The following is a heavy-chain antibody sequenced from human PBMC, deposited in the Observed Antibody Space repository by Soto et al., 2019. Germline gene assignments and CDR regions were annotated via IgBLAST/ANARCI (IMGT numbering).Heavy chain of an antibody. J-gene: IGHJ6*03. D-gene: IGHD6-19*01. CDR3: ARDRGVAPPVAGNTHYYYYMDV. V-gene: IGHV1-18*01. CDR2: ISAYNGNT. CDR1: GYSFTNYG. Sequence: QDRLVQSGVEVKKPGASVRVSCKASGYSFTNYGITWVRQAPGQGFEWMGWISAYNGNTNYAQKFQGRVTFTTDASTSTAYLEWRSLRSDDTAVYYCARDRGVAPPVAGNTHYYYYMDVWGKGTTVTVSS.